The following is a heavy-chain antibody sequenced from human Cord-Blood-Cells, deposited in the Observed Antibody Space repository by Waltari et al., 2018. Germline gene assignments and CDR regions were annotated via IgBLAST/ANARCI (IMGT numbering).Heavy chain of an antibody. Sequence: QLQLQESGPGLVKPSETLSLTCTVPGGSISSSSYYWGWIRQPPGKGLEWIGSIYYSGTTYYNPSLKSLVTISVDTSKNQFSVKLSSVTAADTAVYYCARRVRRQLYSSGWYFDYWGQGTLVTVSS. J-gene: IGHJ4*02. CDR3: ARRVRRQLYSSGWYFDY. D-gene: IGHD6-19*01. CDR1: GGSISSSSYY. CDR2: IYYSGTT. V-gene: IGHV4-39*01.